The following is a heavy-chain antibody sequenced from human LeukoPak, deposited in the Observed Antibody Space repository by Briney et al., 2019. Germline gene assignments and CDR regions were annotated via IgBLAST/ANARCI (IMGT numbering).Heavy chain of an antibody. CDR3: ARVGCGYDCHYYYYMDV. CDR1: GFTFSTHG. J-gene: IGHJ6*03. Sequence: GGSLRLSCAASGFTFSTHGMHWVRQAPGKGLEWVAFIRYDGSTKHYADSVKGRFTISRDNSKNTLYLQMNSLRAEDTAVYYCARVGCGYDCHYYYYMDVWGKGTTVTISS. CDR2: IRYDGSTK. D-gene: IGHD5-12*01. V-gene: IGHV3-30*02.